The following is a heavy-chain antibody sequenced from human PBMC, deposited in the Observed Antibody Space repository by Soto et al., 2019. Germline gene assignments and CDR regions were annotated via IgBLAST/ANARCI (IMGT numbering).Heavy chain of an antibody. D-gene: IGHD3-10*01. CDR1: GGSFSGYY. V-gene: IGHV4-34*01. Sequence: SETLSLTCAVYGGSFSGYYWSWIRQPPGKGLEWIGEINHSGSPNYNPSLKSRVTISVDTSKNQFSLKLSSVTAADTAVYYCARGRTMVRGAKNWFDPWGQGTLVTVS. CDR3: ARGRTMVRGAKNWFDP. CDR2: INHSGSP. J-gene: IGHJ5*02.